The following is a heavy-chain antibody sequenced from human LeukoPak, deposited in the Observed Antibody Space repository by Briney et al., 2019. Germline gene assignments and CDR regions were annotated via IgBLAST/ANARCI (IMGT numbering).Heavy chain of an antibody. J-gene: IGHJ4*02. CDR1: GYAFPHYG. CDR2: INAGNGDDT. Sequence: ASVKVSCKASGYAFPHYGVQWVRQAPGQTLEWMGWINAGNGDDTKYSQKFQARLTMTTDTSATTVYMELSRLRSDDTAVYYCASDELSNLDYWGQGTLVTVSS. D-gene: IGHD4-11*01. V-gene: IGHV1-3*01. CDR3: ASDELSNLDY.